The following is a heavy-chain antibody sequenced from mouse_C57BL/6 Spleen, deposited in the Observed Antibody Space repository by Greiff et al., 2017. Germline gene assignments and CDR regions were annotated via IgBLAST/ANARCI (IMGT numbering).Heavy chain of an antibody. Sequence: VQLVESGPELVKPGASVKLSCKASGYTFTSYDINWVKQRPGQGLEWIGWIYPRDGSTTYNEKFKGKATLTVDTSSSTAYMELHSLTSEDSAVYFCARSPYSNYSAWFAYWGQGTLVTVSA. CDR1: GYTFTSYD. D-gene: IGHD2-5*01. CDR3: ARSPYSNYSAWFAY. CDR2: IYPRDGST. J-gene: IGHJ3*01. V-gene: IGHV1-85*01.